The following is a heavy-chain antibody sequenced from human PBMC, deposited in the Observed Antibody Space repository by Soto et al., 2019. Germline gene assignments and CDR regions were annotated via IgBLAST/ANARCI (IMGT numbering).Heavy chain of an antibody. V-gene: IGHV3-33*01. CDR1: GFTFSSYG. CDR3: ARDIQLWLRYEAYGMDV. D-gene: IGHD5-18*01. J-gene: IGHJ6*02. Sequence: RGSLRLSCAASGFTFSSYGMHWVRQAPGKGLEWVAVIWYDGSNKYYADSVKGRFTISRDNSKNTLYLQMNSLRAEDTAVYYCARDIQLWLRYEAYGMDVWGQGTTVTVS. CDR2: IWYDGSNK.